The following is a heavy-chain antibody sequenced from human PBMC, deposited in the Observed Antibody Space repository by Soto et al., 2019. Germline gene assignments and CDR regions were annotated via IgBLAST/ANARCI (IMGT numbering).Heavy chain of an antibody. CDR3: ARESHDTLTGPPWVWYFDL. CDR2: INDRGSI. V-gene: IGHV4-34*01. CDR1: GGSFSGYY. D-gene: IGHD3-9*01. Sequence: QVQLQQWGAGPLRPLETLSLTCGVSGGSFSGYYWAWIRQSPGQGLEWIGEINDRGSINYNPSLKSRVSISVDTSKNHYSLNLRSVTAADTAVYYCARESHDTLTGPPWVWYFDLWGRGTLVTVSS. J-gene: IGHJ2*01.